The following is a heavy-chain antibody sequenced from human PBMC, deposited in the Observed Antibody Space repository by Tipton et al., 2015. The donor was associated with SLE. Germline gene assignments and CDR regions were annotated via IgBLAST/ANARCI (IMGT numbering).Heavy chain of an antibody. CDR3: ARVGHGFDDSGYNSHYYYYMDV. J-gene: IGHJ6*03. CDR1: GDSISSSTYY. D-gene: IGHD3-22*01. Sequence: LRLSCIVSGDSISSSTYYWGWIRQPPGKGLEWIGHMYYSGYTYYNPSLESRVTISVDTSKNHLSLKLSSVTAADTAVYYCARVGHGFDDSGYNSHYYYYMDVWGKGTTVTVSS. CDR2: MYYSGYT. V-gene: IGHV4-39*07.